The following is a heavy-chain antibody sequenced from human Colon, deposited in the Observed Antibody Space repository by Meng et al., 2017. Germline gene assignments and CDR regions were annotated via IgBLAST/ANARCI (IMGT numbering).Heavy chain of an antibody. V-gene: IGHV4-30-4*01. Sequence: QVQLQESGPRLVKPSQTLSLTGTVSGGSISSGAYHWSWIRQPPGKGLEWIGYIYYSGSTYYNPSLKSRLTILLDTSKKQFSLRLTSVTAADTAVYYCVRENWKSTIDYSGQGTLVTVSS. J-gene: IGHJ4*02. CDR3: VRENWKSTIDY. D-gene: IGHD1-1*01. CDR2: IYYSGST. CDR1: GGSISSGAYH.